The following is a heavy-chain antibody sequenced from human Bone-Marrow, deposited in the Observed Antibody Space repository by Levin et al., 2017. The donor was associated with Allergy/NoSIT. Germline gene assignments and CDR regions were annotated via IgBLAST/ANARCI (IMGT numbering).Heavy chain of an antibody. Sequence: SETLSLTCAVSGGSFSDYVWIWIRQSPGKGPEWIGQINHSGFTDYNPSLKSRVTISLDTPKSQFSLRLRFVTAADAAKYYCARGRREAVWTKSILNYFYYGMDVWGQGTTVAVSS. CDR1: GGSFSDYV. CDR2: INHSGFT. D-gene: IGHD1/OR15-1a*01. J-gene: IGHJ6*02. CDR3: ARGRREAVWTKSILNYFYYGMDV. V-gene: IGHV4-34*01.